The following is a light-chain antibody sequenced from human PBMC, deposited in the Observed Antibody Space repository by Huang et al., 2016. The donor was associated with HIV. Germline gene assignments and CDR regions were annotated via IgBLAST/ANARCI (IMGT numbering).Light chain of an antibody. Sequence: DIVMTQSPLSLPVTPGEPASISCRSSQSLLHSDGYNYWDWYLQRQGQSPQLLIYWGSNRASGVPDRFSGSGSGTDFTLKISRLEAEDVGVYYCMQALQTPRTFGGGTKVEIK. CDR2: WGS. CDR3: MQALQTPRT. CDR1: QSLLHSDGYNY. J-gene: IGKJ4*01. V-gene: IGKV2-28*01.